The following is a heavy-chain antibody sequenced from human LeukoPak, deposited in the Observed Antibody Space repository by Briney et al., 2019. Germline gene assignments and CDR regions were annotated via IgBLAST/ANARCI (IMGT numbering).Heavy chain of an antibody. Sequence: SGGSLRLSCAASGFTFSSYAMSWVRQAPGKGLEWVSAISGSGGSTYYADSVKGRFTISRDNSKNTLYLQMNSLRAEDTAVYYCAKQGQQLSYFDYWGQGTLVTVSS. CDR1: GFTFSSYA. CDR2: ISGSGGST. D-gene: IGHD6-13*01. V-gene: IGHV3-23*01. CDR3: AKQGQQLSYFDY. J-gene: IGHJ4*02.